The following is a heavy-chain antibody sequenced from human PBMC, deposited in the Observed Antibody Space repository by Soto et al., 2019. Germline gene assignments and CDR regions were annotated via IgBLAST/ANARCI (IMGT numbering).Heavy chain of an antibody. Sequence: QVQLVESGGGVVQPGRSLRLSCAASGFPFTTYGMHWVREGPGKGLEWVAVISYEGSNKYYADSVKGRFTISRDNSKNTLYLQMNSLRPEDTALYYGVGGQSYFGYRGQGTLVTVSS. CDR3: VGGQSYFGY. V-gene: IGHV3-30*03. CDR2: ISYEGSNK. D-gene: IGHD3-10*01. CDR1: GFPFTTYG. J-gene: IGHJ4*02.